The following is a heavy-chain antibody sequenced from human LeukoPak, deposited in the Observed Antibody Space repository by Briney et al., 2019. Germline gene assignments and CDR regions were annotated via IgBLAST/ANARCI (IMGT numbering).Heavy chain of an antibody. J-gene: IGHJ5*02. V-gene: IGHV1-46*01. CDR1: AYTFSSYL. D-gene: IGHD3-10*01. Sequence: ASVKVSCKASAYTFSSYLIHWVRQAPGQGLEWMGIIDPSGGSTAYAQKFQGRVTMTRDTSTSTVYMELSSLRSEDTAVYYCARDLGLRGVTNWFDPWGQGTLVTVSS. CDR2: IDPSGGST. CDR3: ARDLGLRGVTNWFDP.